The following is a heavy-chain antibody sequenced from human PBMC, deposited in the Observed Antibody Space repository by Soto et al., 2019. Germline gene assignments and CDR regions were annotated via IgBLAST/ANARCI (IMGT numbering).Heavy chain of an antibody. V-gene: IGHV1-3*01. CDR1: GYTFTSYA. Sequence: GASVKVSCKASGYTFTSYAMHWVRQAPGQRLEWMGWINAGNGNTKYSQKFQGRVTITRDTSASTAYMELSSLRSEDTAVYYCARDLDVDTAMENYFDYWGQGTLVTVSP. J-gene: IGHJ4*02. D-gene: IGHD5-18*01. CDR2: INAGNGNT. CDR3: ARDLDVDTAMENYFDY.